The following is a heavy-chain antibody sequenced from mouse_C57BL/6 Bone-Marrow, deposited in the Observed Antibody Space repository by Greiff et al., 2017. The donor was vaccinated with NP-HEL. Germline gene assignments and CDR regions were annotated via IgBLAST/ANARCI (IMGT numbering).Heavy chain of an antibody. V-gene: IGHV5-4*01. Sequence: DVMLVESGGGLVKPGGSLKLSCAASGFTFSSYAMSWVRQTPEKRLEWVATISDGGSYTYYPDNVKGRFTISRDNAKNNLYLQMSHLKSEDTAMYYCARDEGGDGNPAWFAYWGQGTLVTVSA. J-gene: IGHJ3*01. CDR3: ARDEGGDGNPAWFAY. D-gene: IGHD2-1*01. CDR2: ISDGGSYT. CDR1: GFTFSSYA.